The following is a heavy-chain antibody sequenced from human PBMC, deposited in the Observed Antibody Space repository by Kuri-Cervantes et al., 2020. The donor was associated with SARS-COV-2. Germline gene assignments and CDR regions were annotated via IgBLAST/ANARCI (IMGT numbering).Heavy chain of an antibody. CDR1: GGSFSGYY. D-gene: IGHD1-26*01. V-gene: IGHV4-34*01. J-gene: IGHJ4*02. CDR2: INHSGST. Sequence: GSLRLSCAVYGGSFSGYYWSWIRQPPGKGLEWIGEINHSGSTNYNPSLKSRVTISVDTSKNQFSLKLSSVTAADTAVYYCARELRVGAPDYWGQGTLVTVSS. CDR3: ARELRVGAPDY.